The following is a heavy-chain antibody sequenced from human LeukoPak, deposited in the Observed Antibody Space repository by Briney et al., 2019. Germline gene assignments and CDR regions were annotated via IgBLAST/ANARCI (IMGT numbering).Heavy chain of an antibody. CDR3: AREFSSSWYGTFDL. D-gene: IGHD6-13*01. V-gene: IGHV4-61*02. CDR2: IYTSGST. CDR1: GGSISSGSYY. Sequence: TLSLTCTVSGGSISSGSYYWSWIRQPAGKGLEWIGRIYTSGSTNYNPSLKSRVTISVDTSKNQFSLKLSSVTAADTAVYYCAREFSSSWYGTFDLWGQGTLVTVSS. J-gene: IGHJ4*02.